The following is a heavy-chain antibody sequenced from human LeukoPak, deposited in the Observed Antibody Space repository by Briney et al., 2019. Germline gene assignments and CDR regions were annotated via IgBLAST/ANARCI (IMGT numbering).Heavy chain of an antibody. CDR2: ISHDGNNK. CDR1: GFTFSSYA. Sequence: PGGSLRLSWAASGFTFSSYAMHWVRQAPGKGLDWVAVISHDGNNKYNADSVKGRFTISRDNSKNTLYLQMNSLRAEDTAVYYCARALPITMIVVVYPGGMDVWGQGTTVTVSS. CDR3: ARALPITMIVVVYPGGMDV. J-gene: IGHJ6*02. V-gene: IGHV3-30-3*01. D-gene: IGHD3-22*01.